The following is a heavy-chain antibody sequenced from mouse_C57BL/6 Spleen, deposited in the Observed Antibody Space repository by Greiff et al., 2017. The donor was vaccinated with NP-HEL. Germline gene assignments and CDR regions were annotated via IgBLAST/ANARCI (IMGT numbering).Heavy chain of an antibody. J-gene: IGHJ3*01. Sequence: VQLQQSGAELVKPGASVKLSCKASGYTFTSYWMQWVKQRPGQGLEWIGEIDPSDSYTNYNQKFKGKATLTVDTSSSTAYMQLSSLTSEDSAVYYCARPTAQAAWFAYWGHGTLVTVSA. D-gene: IGHD3-2*02. V-gene: IGHV1-50*01. CDR3: ARPTAQAAWFAY. CDR1: GYTFTSYW. CDR2: IDPSDSYT.